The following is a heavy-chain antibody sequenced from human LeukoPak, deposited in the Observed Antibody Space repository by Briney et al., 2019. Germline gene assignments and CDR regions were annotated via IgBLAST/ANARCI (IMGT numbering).Heavy chain of an antibody. J-gene: IGHJ4*02. CDR2: IYYSGST. Sequence: SETLSLTCTVSGGSISSSSYYWGWIRQPPGKGLEWIGSIYYSGSTYYNPSLKSRVTISVDTSKNQFSLKLSSVTAADTAVYYCARDYRVRGVHAQFDYWGQGTLVTVSS. V-gene: IGHV4-39*07. CDR3: ARDYRVRGVHAQFDY. CDR1: GGSISSSSYY. D-gene: IGHD3-10*01.